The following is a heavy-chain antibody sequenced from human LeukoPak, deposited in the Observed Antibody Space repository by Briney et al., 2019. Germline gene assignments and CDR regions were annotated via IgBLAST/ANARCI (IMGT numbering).Heavy chain of an antibody. Sequence: GGSLRLSCVGSGFDFNYYDINWVRQAPGKGLEWVSSISSSSSYIYFSDSTEGRFTISRDNANNSVFLQMSSLRPEDTAVYYCARRGGLSSGRGFDHWGQGTLVTVS. D-gene: IGHD3-16*01. V-gene: IGHV3-21*01. CDR1: GFDFNYYD. J-gene: IGHJ4*02. CDR3: ARRGGLSSGRGFDH. CDR2: ISSSSSYI.